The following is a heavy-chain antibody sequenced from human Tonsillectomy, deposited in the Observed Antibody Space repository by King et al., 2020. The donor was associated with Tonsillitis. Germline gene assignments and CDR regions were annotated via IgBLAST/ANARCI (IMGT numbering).Heavy chain of an antibody. J-gene: IGHJ6*02. CDR2: ISYDGSNK. CDR3: AKVSSPWSYYYYGMDV. D-gene: IGHD3-3*01. V-gene: IGHV3-30*18. Sequence: VQLVESGGGVVQPGRSLRLSCAASGFTFSSYGIHWVRQAPGKGLEWVAVISYDGSNKYYADSVKGRFTISRDNSKNTVYLQMNSLRAEDTAVYYCAKVSSPWSYYYYGMDVWGQGTKVTVSS. CDR1: GFTFSSYG.